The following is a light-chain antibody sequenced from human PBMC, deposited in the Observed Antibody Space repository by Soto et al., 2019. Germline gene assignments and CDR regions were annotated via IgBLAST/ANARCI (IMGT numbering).Light chain of an antibody. CDR3: QTWGTGILVV. CDR1: SGHSNYA. Sequence: QPVLTQSPSASASLGASVKLTCTLSSGHSNYAIAWHQQQPEKGPRYLMKVNSDGSHNKGDGIPDRFSGSSSGAERYLTISSLQSEDEADYYCQTWGTGILVVFGGGTKVTVL. CDR2: VNSDGSH. J-gene: IGLJ2*01. V-gene: IGLV4-69*01.